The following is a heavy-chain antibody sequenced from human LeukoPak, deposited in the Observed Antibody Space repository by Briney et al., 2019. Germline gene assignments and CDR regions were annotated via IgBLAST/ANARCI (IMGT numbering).Heavy chain of an antibody. CDR3: ARGVIAAPFGYYMDV. D-gene: IGHD6-6*01. CDR1: GGTFSSYA. Sequence: SVKVSCKASGGTFSSYAISWVRQAPGQGLEWMGGIIPIFGTANYAQKFQGRVTITADKSTSTAYMELSSLRSEDTAVYYCARGVIAAPFGYYMDVWGKGTTVTVSS. J-gene: IGHJ6*03. CDR2: IIPIFGTA. V-gene: IGHV1-69*06.